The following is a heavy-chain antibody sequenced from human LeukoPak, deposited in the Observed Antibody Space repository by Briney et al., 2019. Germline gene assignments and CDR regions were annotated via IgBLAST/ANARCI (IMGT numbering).Heavy chain of an antibody. J-gene: IGHJ5*02. Sequence: SETLSLTCAVYGGSFSGYYWSWIRQPPGKGLEWIGEINHSGSTNYNPSLKSRVTISVDTSKNQFSLKLGSVTAADTAVYYCARGSYGSGSYRAKNWFDPWGQGTLVTVSS. V-gene: IGHV4-34*01. D-gene: IGHD3-10*01. CDR1: GGSFSGYY. CDR3: ARGSYGSGSYRAKNWFDP. CDR2: INHSGST.